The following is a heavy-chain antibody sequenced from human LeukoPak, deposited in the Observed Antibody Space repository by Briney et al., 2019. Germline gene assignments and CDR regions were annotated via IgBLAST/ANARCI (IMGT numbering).Heavy chain of an antibody. CDR2: MNPNSGNT. D-gene: IGHD3-10*01. CDR1: GYTFTSYD. Sequence: ASVKVSCKASGYTFTSYDINWVRQATGQGLGWMGWMNPNSGNTGYAQKFQGRVTMTRNTSISTAYMELSSLRSEDTAVYYCARGSAVRGVKVRLFDYWGQGTLVTVSS. CDR3: ARGSAVRGVKVRLFDY. V-gene: IGHV1-8*01. J-gene: IGHJ4*02.